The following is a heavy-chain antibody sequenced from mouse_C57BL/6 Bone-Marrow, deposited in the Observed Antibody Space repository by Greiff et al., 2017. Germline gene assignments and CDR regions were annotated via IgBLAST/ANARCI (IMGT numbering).Heavy chain of an antibody. Sequence: VQLQQPGAELVMPGASVKLSCKASGYTFTSYWMHWVKQRPGQGLEWIGEIDPSDSYTNYNQKFKGKSTLTVDKSSSTAYMQLSSLTSEDSAVDYCAREYYGSSFWFAYWGQGTLVTVSA. CDR3: AREYYGSSFWFAY. V-gene: IGHV1-69*01. J-gene: IGHJ3*01. CDR1: GYTFTSYW. CDR2: IDPSDSYT. D-gene: IGHD1-1*01.